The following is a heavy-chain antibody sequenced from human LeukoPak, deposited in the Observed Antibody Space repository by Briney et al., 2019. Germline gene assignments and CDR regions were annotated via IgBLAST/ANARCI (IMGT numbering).Heavy chain of an antibody. Sequence: GGSLRLSCAASGFTFSSYGMHWVRQAPGKGLEWVSVISGSGGTTYYADSVKGRFTISRDSSKNTLYLQMNSLRAEDTAVYYCAKVSGGGLYYDGMDVWGQGTTVTVSS. CDR3: AKVSGGGLYYDGMDV. CDR2: ISGSGGTT. J-gene: IGHJ6*02. CDR1: GFTFSSYG. V-gene: IGHV3-23*01. D-gene: IGHD1-14*01.